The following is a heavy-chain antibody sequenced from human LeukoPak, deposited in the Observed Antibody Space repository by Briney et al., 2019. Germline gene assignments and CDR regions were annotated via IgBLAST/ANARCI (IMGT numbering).Heavy chain of an antibody. V-gene: IGHV4-30-4*08. CDR3: ARAGKELYLDY. J-gene: IGHJ4*02. Sequence: SQTLSLTCTVSGGSISSGDYYWSWIRQPPGKGLEWLGYIYYSGSTYYNPSLKSRVTISVDTSKNQFSLKLSSVAAADTAVYYCARAGKELYLDYWGQGTLVTVSS. CDR1: GGSISSGDYY. D-gene: IGHD1-26*01. CDR2: IYYSGST.